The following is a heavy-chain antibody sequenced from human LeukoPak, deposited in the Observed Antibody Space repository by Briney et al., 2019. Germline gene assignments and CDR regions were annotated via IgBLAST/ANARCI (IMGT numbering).Heavy chain of an antibody. CDR3: ARGWAVAAAGTADFDY. V-gene: IGHV3-23*01. CDR2: ISGSGDTT. Sequence: GGSLRLSCAASGFTFSRSAMSWVRQTPGKGLEWVSGISGSGDTTYYADSVKGRFTISRDNSKNSLYLQMNSLRDEDTAVYYCARGWAVAAAGTADFDYWGQGTLVTVSS. CDR1: GFTFSRSA. J-gene: IGHJ4*02. D-gene: IGHD6-13*01.